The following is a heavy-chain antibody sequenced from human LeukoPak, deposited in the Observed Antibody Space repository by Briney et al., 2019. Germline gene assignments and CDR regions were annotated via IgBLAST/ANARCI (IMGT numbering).Heavy chain of an antibody. V-gene: IGHV3-73*01. CDR1: GFTFSGSA. Sequence: AGGSLTLSCAASGFTFSGSAMHWVRQASGKGLEWVGRIRSKANSYATAYAASVKGRFTISRDDSKNTAYLQMNSLKTEDTAVYYCTRQVDTAMVSPAIYYYYYMDVWGKGTTVTVSS. J-gene: IGHJ6*03. D-gene: IGHD5-18*01. CDR2: IRSKANSYAT. CDR3: TRQVDTAMVSPAIYYYYYMDV.